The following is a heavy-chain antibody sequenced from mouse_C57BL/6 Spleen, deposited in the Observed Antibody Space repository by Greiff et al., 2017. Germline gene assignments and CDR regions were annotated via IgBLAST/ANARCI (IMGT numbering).Heavy chain of an antibody. J-gene: IGHJ1*03. Sequence: VQLKQPGTELVKPGASVKLSCKASGYTFTSYWMHWVKQRPGQGLEWIGNINPSNGGTNYNEKFKSKATLTVDKSSSTAYMQLSSLTSEDSAVYDCARSDYYSWYFDVWGTGTTVTVSS. V-gene: IGHV1-53*01. D-gene: IGHD1-1*01. CDR3: ARSDYYSWYFDV. CDR2: INPSNGGT. CDR1: GYTFTSYW.